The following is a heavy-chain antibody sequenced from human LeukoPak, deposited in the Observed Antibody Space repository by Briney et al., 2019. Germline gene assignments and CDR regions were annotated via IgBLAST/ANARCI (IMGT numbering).Heavy chain of an antibody. CDR2: IKQDGSDK. Sequence: GGSLRLSCAASGFTFRNYWMSWVRQAPGKGLEWVANIKQDGSDKYYVDSVKGRFTISRDNAKNSVYLQMNSLRAEDTAVYKCARVFGHPGYFFDYWGQGTLVTVSS. CDR1: GFTFRNYW. J-gene: IGHJ4*02. D-gene: IGHD3-10*01. V-gene: IGHV3-7*01. CDR3: ARVFGHPGYFFDY.